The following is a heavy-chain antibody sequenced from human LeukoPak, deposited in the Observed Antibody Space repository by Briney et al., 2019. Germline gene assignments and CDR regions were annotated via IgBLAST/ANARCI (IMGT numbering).Heavy chain of an antibody. J-gene: IGHJ4*02. CDR1: GASFNSDDQY. V-gene: IGHV4-31*03. Sequence: SETLSLTCTVSGASFNSDDQYWHWVRESPGKGLEWIGGIHASGMLYNNPSLESRVTMSRDTSKNQFSLNLNSVTAADTAVYFCSRGLDSRKLGYWGQGILVTVSS. CDR3: SRGLDSRKLGY. D-gene: IGHD3-22*01. CDR2: IHASGML.